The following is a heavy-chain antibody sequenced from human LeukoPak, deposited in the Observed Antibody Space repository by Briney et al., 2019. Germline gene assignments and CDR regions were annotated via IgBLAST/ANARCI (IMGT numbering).Heavy chain of an antibody. Sequence: ASVKVSCKASGYTFTSYGISWVRQAPGQGLEWMGWISAYNGNTNHAQKLQGRVTMTTDTSTSTAYMELSGLRSEDTAVYYCARLSETAAYYYTSGYYYLRYWGQGTLVTVDS. CDR3: ARLSETAAYYYTSGYYYLRY. CDR2: ISAYNGNT. CDR1: GYTFTSYG. J-gene: IGHJ4*02. V-gene: IGHV1-18*01. D-gene: IGHD3-22*01.